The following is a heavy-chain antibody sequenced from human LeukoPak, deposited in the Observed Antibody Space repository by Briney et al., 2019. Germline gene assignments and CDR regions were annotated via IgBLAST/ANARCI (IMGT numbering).Heavy chain of an antibody. D-gene: IGHD1-26*01. J-gene: IGHJ4*02. CDR1: GFTFSSYA. CDR2: ISGSGGST. V-gene: IGHV3-23*01. CDR3: AKTIFSYSGSYDSENLFDY. Sequence: PGGSLRLSCAASGFTFSSYAMSWVRQAPGKGLEWVSAISGSGGSTYYADSVKGRFTISRDNSKNTLYLQMNSLRAEDTAVYYCAKTIFSYSGSYDSENLFDYWGQGTLVTVSS.